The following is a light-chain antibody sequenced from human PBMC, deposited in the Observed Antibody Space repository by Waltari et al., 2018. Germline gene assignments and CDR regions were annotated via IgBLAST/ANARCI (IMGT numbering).Light chain of an antibody. CDR2: DAS. CDR3: QQANSFPLT. CDR1: QGISNH. V-gene: IGKV1-12*01. J-gene: IGKJ4*01. Sequence: DIQMPQSPSSVSASVGYRVTITCRASQGISNHLAWHQHKPGKAPTLLISDASSLQSGVPSRFSGSGSGTDFTLTISNLQPEDCATYYCQQANSFPLTFGGGTRVAIK.